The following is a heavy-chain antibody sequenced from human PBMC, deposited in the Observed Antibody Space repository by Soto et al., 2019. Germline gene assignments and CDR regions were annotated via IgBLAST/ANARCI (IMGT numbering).Heavy chain of an antibody. CDR2: ISYDGSNK. J-gene: IGHJ4*02. D-gene: IGHD4-17*01. Sequence: PGGSLRLSCAASGFTFSSYGMHWVRQAPGKGLEWVAVISYDGSNKYYADSVKGRFTISRDNSKNTLYLQMNSLRAEDTAVYYCAKDNGDDDFDYWGQGTLVTVSS. V-gene: IGHV3-30*18. CDR1: GFTFSSYG. CDR3: AKDNGDDDFDY.